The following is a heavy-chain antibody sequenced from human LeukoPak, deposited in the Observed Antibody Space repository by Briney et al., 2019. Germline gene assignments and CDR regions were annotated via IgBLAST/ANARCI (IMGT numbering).Heavy chain of an antibody. CDR3: ARGLSGSGDFDY. Sequence: GGSLRLSCAASGFTFSSYDMHSVRHATGKSLEWVSAIGTAGDTYYPGSVKSRCAISRENANISLYLQMNSLRAVDTAVYYCARGLSGSGDFDYWGQGTLVTVSS. CDR1: GFTFSSYD. CDR2: IGTAGDT. V-gene: IGHV3-13*01. J-gene: IGHJ4*02. D-gene: IGHD3-10*01.